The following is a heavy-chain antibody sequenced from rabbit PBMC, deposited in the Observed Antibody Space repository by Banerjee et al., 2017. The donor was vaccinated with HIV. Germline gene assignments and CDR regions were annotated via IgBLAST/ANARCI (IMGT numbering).Heavy chain of an antibody. J-gene: IGHJ4*01. CDR2: IGVGKGST. Sequence: QSLEESGGDLVKPGASLTLTCTASGFSFSSGYYMCWVRQAPGKGPEWIACIGVGKGSTDYASWAKGRFTISKTSSTTVALQMTSLTDEDTATYFCARADAGYAYAFSLWGPGTLVTVS. D-gene: IGHD6-1*01. CDR1: GFSFSSGYY. V-gene: IGHV1S40*01. CDR3: ARADAGYAYAFSL.